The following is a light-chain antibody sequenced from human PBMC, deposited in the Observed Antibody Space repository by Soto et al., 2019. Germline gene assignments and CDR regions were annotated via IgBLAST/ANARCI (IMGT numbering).Light chain of an antibody. CDR3: SSFTTTSVV. Sequence: QSALTQPASVTGSAGQSITISCTGTSSDVGGYNYVSWYQQHPGKAPKLMIYEVSNRPSGVSDRFSGSKSDNTASLTISGLQAEDEADYYCSSFTTTSVVFGGGTKLTVL. V-gene: IGLV2-14*01. CDR2: EVS. J-gene: IGLJ2*01. CDR1: SSDVGGYNY.